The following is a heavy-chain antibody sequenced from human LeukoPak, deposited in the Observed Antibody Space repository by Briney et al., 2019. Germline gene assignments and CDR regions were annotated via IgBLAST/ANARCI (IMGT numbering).Heavy chain of an antibody. D-gene: IGHD2-21*01. V-gene: IGHV4-61*01. J-gene: IGHJ2*01. Sequence: SETLSLTCTVSGGSISSRNYYWGWIRQPPGKGLEWIGHIYYSGSTNYNPSLKSRVTISIDTSKNQFSLKLSSVTAADTAVYYCARTAYARFFDLWGRGTLVTVSS. CDR1: GGSISSRNYY. CDR3: ARTAYARFFDL. CDR2: IYYSGST.